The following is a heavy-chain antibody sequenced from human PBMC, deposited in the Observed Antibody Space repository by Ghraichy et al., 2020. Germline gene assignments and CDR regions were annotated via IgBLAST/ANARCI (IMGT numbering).Heavy chain of an antibody. Sequence: GGSLRLSCTASGFTFGDYAMTWVRQAPGKGLEWLGFIRSKANGGTTEYAASVKGRFAISRDDSKSIAYLQMNSLKNEDTAVYYCTRVGPEYYYDSSGPTGGYWGQGTLVTVSS. V-gene: IGHV3-49*04. D-gene: IGHD3-22*01. CDR2: IRSKANGGTT. J-gene: IGHJ4*02. CDR3: TRVGPEYYYDSSGPTGGY. CDR1: GFTFGDYA.